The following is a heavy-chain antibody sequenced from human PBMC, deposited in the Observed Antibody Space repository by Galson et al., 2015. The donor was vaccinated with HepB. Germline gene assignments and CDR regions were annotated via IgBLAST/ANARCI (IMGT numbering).Heavy chain of an antibody. CDR2: IKSKTDGGTT. CDR3: TTAGYCSSTSCYGDYYYGMDV. CDR1: GFTFSNAW. Sequence: SLRLSCAASGFTFSNAWMSWVRQAPGKGLEWVGCIKSKTDGGTTDYAAPVKGRFTISRDDSKNTLYLQMNSLKTEDTAVYYCTTAGYCSSTSCYGDYYYGMDVWGQGTTVTVSS. D-gene: IGHD2-2*01. V-gene: IGHV3-15*01. J-gene: IGHJ6*02.